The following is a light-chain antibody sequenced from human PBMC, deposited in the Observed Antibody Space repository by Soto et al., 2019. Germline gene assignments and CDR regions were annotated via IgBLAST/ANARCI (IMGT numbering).Light chain of an antibody. CDR1: QSISSW. J-gene: IGKJ1*01. CDR3: QQYETFSGT. CDR2: DAS. Sequence: DIQRTQSPSTLSASVGYRVTITCRASQSISSWLAWYQQKPGEAPKLLIYDASALPRGVPSRFSGSGSGTKFTLTIASLQPDEFATYYCQQYETFSGTFGPGTKVDIK. V-gene: IGKV1-5*01.